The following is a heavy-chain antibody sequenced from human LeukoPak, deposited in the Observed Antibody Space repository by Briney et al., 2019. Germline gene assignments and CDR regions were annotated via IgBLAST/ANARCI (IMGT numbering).Heavy chain of an antibody. CDR1: GGSISSYY. V-gene: IGHV4-59*08. CDR2: IYYSGST. J-gene: IGHJ4*02. CDR3: ARHIIAAAGAFDY. D-gene: IGHD6-13*01. Sequence: HPSETLSLTCTVSGGSISSYYWSWIRQPPGKGLEWIGYIYYSGSTNYNPSLKSRVTISVDTSKNQFSLKLSPVTAADTAVYYCARHIIAAAGAFDYWGQGTLVTVSS.